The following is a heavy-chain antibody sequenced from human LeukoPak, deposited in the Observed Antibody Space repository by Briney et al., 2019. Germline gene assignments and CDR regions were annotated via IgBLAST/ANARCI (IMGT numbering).Heavy chain of an antibody. CDR1: GGSISSGSYY. Sequence: SQTLSLTCTVSGGSISSGSYYWSWIRQPAGKGLEWIGRIYTSGSTNYNPSLKSRVTISVDTYKNQFSLKLSSVTAADTAVYYCARMWGYCSGGSCYWFDPWGQGTLVTVSS. J-gene: IGHJ5*02. CDR3: ARMWGYCSGGSCYWFDP. V-gene: IGHV4-61*02. CDR2: IYTSGST. D-gene: IGHD2-15*01.